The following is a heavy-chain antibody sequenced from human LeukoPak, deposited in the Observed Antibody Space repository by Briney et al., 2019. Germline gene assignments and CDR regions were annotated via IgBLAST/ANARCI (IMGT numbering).Heavy chain of an antibody. Sequence: GGSLRLSCAGSGFTFSNYAMSWVRQAPGKGLEWVSVISGNGDTTYYADSVKGRFTISRDNSKNTLYLQMDSLRAEDTAIYSCAKDYRGSGYFFDVWGQGTMVAVSS. CDR1: GFTFSNYA. CDR3: AKDYRGSGYFFDV. V-gene: IGHV3-23*01. CDR2: ISGNGDTT. D-gene: IGHD3-3*01. J-gene: IGHJ3*01.